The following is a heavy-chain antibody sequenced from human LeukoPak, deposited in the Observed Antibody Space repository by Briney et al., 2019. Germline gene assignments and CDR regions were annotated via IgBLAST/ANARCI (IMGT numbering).Heavy chain of an antibody. V-gene: IGHV3-53*01. Sequence: GGSLRLSCAASGFTFSSYSMNWVRQAPGKGLEWVSVIYSGGSTYYADSVKGRFTISRDNSKNTLYLQMNSLRAEDTAVYYCAREIDYLFDYWGQGTLVTVSS. J-gene: IGHJ4*02. CDR2: IYSGGST. D-gene: IGHD4-11*01. CDR3: AREIDYLFDY. CDR1: GFTFSSYS.